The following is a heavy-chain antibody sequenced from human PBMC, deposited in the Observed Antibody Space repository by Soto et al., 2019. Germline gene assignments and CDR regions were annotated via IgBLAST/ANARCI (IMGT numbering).Heavy chain of an antibody. J-gene: IGHJ4*02. CDR2: ISGSGGST. CDR3: AKDRPYYYDSSGSSFDY. D-gene: IGHD3-22*01. V-gene: IGHV3-23*01. CDR1: GFTFSSYA. Sequence: PGGSLRLSCAASGFTFSSYAMSWVRQAPGKGLEWVSAISGSGGSTYYADSVKGRFTISRDNSKNTLYLQMNSLRAEDTAVYYCAKDRPYYYDSSGSSFDYWGQGTLVTVS.